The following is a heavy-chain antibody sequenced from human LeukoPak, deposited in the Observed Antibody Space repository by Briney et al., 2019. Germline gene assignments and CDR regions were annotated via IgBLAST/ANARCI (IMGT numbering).Heavy chain of an antibody. CDR2: ISISGSIT. CDR1: GFTFTTYT. CDR3: ARKSSGSYAY. V-gene: IGHV3-48*04. D-gene: IGHD3-10*01. J-gene: IGHJ4*02. Sequence: GGSLRLSCAASGFTFTTYTMNWVRQAPGKGLEWVSYISISGSITYYADSVKGRFTISRDNAKNSLYLQMNSLRAEDTAVYYCARKSSGSYAYWGQGTLVTVSS.